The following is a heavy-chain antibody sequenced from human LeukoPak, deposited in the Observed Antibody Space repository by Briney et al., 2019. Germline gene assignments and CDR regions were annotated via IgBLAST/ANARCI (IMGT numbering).Heavy chain of an antibody. Sequence: SETLSLTCTVSGGSISSYYWSWIRQPPGKGLEWIGYIYYSGSTNYNPSLKSRVTISVDTSKNQFSLKLSSVTAADTAVYYCAREGVLGFASFDPRGQGTLVTVSS. CDR2: IYYSGST. J-gene: IGHJ5*02. CDR3: AREGVLGFASFDP. CDR1: GGSISSYY. D-gene: IGHD1-26*01. V-gene: IGHV4-59*01.